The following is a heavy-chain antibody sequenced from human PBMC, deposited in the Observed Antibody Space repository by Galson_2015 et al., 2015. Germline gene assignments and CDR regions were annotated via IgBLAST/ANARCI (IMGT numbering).Heavy chain of an antibody. D-gene: IGHD2-15*01. CDR1: GYSFTSYW. Sequence: QSGAEVKKPGESLTISCKGSGYSFTSYWIGWVRQMPGKGLEWMGIIYPGDSDTRYSPSFQGQVTISADKSISTAYLQWSSLKASDTAMYYCARGKVGSGGSCYSPNWFDPWGQGTLVTVSS. CDR2: IYPGDSDT. V-gene: IGHV5-51*01. CDR3: ARGKVGSGGSCYSPNWFDP. J-gene: IGHJ5*02.